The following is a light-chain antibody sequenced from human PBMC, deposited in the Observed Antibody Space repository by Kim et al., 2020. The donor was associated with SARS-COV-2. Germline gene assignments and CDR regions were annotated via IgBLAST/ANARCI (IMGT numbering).Light chain of an antibody. CDR1: KLGDNF. V-gene: IGLV3-1*01. CDR3: QAWDSSTAWV. Sequence: PQGRTSSITCYGVKLGDNFACLYQRMPGQSPVLVIYQDSKRPSGIPERFSGSISGNTATLTISGTQAMDAADYYCQAWDSSTAWVFGGGTQLTVL. CDR2: QDS. J-gene: IGLJ3*02.